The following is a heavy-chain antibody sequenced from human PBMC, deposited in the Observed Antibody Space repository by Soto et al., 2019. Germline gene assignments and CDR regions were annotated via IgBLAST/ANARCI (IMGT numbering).Heavy chain of an antibody. CDR3: ARDGDCTNGVCPLFRI. CDR1: GFTFSSYS. CDR2: ISSSSSYI. Sequence: EVQLVESGGGLVEPGGSLRLSCAASGFTFSSYSMNWFRQAPGKGLEWVSSISSSSSYIYYADSVKGRFTISRDNAKNSLYLQMNSLRAEDTAVYYCARDGDCTNGVCPLFRIWGQGTMVTVSS. D-gene: IGHD2-8*01. J-gene: IGHJ3*02. V-gene: IGHV3-21*01.